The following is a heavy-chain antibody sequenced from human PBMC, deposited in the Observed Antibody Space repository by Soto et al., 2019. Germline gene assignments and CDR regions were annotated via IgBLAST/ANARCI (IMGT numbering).Heavy chain of an antibody. D-gene: IGHD1-20*01. J-gene: IGHJ3*02. V-gene: IGHV3-23*01. CDR3: AKDAIPYNGRNDGFDI. CDR1: GFIFSNYA. CDR2: ISGPGEPS. Sequence: GGSLRLSCAASGFIFSNYAMSWVRQAPGKGPEWVSTISGPGEPSWYPESVKGRFIISRDNSKNMLHLQMNSLRADDTAAYYCAKDAIPYNGRNDGFDIWGQGTMVTVSS.